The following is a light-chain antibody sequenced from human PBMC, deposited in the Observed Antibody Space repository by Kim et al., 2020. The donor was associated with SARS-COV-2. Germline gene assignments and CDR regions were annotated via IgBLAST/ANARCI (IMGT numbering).Light chain of an antibody. V-gene: IGLV1-40*01. Sequence: SITISCSGDSSNIGAGYDVQWYQQRPGTAPQLLIYANKHRPSRVSDRFSASKSVTSASLAITGLQAEDEGDYFCQSYDNSLNGVLFGGGTQLTVL. J-gene: IGLJ2*01. CDR3: QSYDNSLNGVL. CDR1: SSNIGAGYD. CDR2: ANK.